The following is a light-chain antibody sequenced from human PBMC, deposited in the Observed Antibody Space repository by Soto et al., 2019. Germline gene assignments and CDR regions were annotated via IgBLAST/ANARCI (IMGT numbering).Light chain of an antibody. CDR2: AAS. J-gene: IGKJ4*01. CDR3: QHYDTYPLT. Sequence: DIQMTQSPATLSASVGDRVTITCRASQDISSWLAWYQQKPEKAPKPLIYAASSLQSGVPSRFSGSGSGTDFTLTISSLEPEDFATYYCQHYDTYPLTFGGGTKVDIK. CDR1: QDISSW. V-gene: IGKV1D-16*01.